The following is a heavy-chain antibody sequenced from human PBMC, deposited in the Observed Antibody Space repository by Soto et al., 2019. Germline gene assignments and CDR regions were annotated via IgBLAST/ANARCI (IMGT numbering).Heavy chain of an antibody. CDR3: ARYVKATTGWFDP. CDR1: GYTFTGYY. D-gene: IGHD5-12*01. CDR2: INPNSGGT. Sequence: ASVKVSCKASGYTFTGYYMHWVRQAPGQGLEWMGWINPNSGGTNYAQKFQGRVTMTRDTSISTAYMELGRLRSDDTAVYYCARYVKATTGWFDPWGQGTLVRLSS. V-gene: IGHV1-2*02. J-gene: IGHJ5*02.